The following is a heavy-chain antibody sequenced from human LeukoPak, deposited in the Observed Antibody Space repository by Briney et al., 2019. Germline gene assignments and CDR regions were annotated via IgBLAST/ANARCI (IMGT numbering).Heavy chain of an antibody. CDR2: MSIAGDT. CDR3: ARDAAYLGFDL. Sequence: GGSLRLSCAASGFTVSTYDMHWVRQATGKGLEWVSTMSIAGDTYYAGSVKGRFTISRENAKNSLYLQMSSLRAGDTAVYYCARDAAYLGFDLWGRGTLVTVS. J-gene: IGHJ2*01. V-gene: IGHV3-13*01. D-gene: IGHD7-27*01. CDR1: GFTVSTYD.